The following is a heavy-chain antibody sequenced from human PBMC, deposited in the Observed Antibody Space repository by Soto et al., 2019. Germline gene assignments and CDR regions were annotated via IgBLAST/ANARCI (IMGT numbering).Heavy chain of an antibody. CDR2: LYYTGRT. CDR1: GYSVSSGYY. J-gene: IGHJ4*03. CDR3: ASDFAYFDS. D-gene: IGHD3-3*01. Sequence: SETLSLTCAVSGYSVSSGYYWGWIRQPQGKGLEWIGSLYYTGRTSYSPSLKSRVAISMDTSKNQFSLNLVSLTAADTAVYFCASDFAYFDSWGHGTLVTVSS. V-gene: IGHV4-38-2*01.